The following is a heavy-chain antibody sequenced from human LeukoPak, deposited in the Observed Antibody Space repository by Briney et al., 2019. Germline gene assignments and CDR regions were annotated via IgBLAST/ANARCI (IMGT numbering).Heavy chain of an antibody. J-gene: IGHJ4*02. Sequence: GSLRLSCAASGLTFSSYSMNWVRQAPGEGLEWVSSISSSSSYIYYADSVKGRFTISRDNAKNSLYLQMNSLRAEDTAVYYCARERAAAGLDYWGQGTLVTVSS. CDR2: ISSSSSYI. CDR3: ARERAAAGLDY. D-gene: IGHD6-13*01. CDR1: GLTFSSYS. V-gene: IGHV3-21*01.